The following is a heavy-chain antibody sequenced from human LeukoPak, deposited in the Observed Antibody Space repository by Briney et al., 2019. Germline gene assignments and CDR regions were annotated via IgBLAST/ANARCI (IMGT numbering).Heavy chain of an antibody. D-gene: IGHD3-16*02. V-gene: IGHV1-46*01. Sequence: ASVKVSCKASGYTFTSYYMHWVRQAPGQGLEWMGIINPSGGSTSYAQKFQGRVTMTRDTSTSTVYMELSSLRSEDTAVYYCARGIMITFGGVISAPDYWGQGTLVTVCS. CDR1: GYTFTSYY. J-gene: IGHJ4*02. CDR3: ARGIMITFGGVISAPDY. CDR2: INPSGGST.